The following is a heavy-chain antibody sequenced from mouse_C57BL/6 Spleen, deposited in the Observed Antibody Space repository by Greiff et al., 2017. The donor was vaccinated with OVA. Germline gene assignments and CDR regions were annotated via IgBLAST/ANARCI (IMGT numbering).Heavy chain of an antibody. CDR3: ARDYWAFAY. V-gene: IGHV3-6*01. Sequence: EVKLQESGPGLVKPSQSLSLTCSVTGYSITSGYYWNWIRQFPGNKLEWMGYISYDGSNNYNPSLKNRISITRDTSKNQFFLKLNSVTTEDAATYYCARDYWAFAYWGQGTLVTVSA. D-gene: IGHD4-1*01. CDR1: GYSITSGYY. CDR2: ISYDGSN. J-gene: IGHJ3*01.